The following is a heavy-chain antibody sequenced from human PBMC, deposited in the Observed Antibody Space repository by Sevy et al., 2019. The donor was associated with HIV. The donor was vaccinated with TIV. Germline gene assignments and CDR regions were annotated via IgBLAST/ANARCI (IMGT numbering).Heavy chain of an antibody. J-gene: IGHJ4*02. CDR2: IYHSGNT. Sequence: SETLSLTCSVSDGSITSNNYYWGWIRQPPGKGLEWIGSIYHSGNTYYNPSLKSRVTVSVDTSRSHFSLKVTSVAASDTAVYFCASQPGYRSTYYGFSLSRTFDSWGPGTLVTVSS. CDR3: ASQPGYRSTYYGFSLSRTFDS. CDR1: DGSITSNNYY. D-gene: IGHD6-19*01. V-gene: IGHV4-39*01.